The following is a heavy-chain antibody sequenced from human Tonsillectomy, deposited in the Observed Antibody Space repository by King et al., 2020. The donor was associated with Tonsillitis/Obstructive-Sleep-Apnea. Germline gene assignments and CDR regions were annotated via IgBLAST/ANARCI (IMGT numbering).Heavy chain of an antibody. CDR2: INHSGST. CDR3: ASSIREYQISYWFDP. J-gene: IGHJ5*02. Sequence: VQLQQWGAGLLKPSETLSLTCAVYGGSFSGYYWSWIRQPPGKGLEWIGEINHSGSTNYNPSLKSRVTISVDTSTNQFSLKLSSVTAADTAVYYCASSIREYQISYWFDPWGQGTLVTVSS. D-gene: IGHD2-2*01. V-gene: IGHV4-34*01. CDR1: GGSFSGYY.